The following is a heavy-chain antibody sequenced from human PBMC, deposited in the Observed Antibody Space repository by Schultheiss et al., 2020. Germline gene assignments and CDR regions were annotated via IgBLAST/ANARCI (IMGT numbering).Heavy chain of an antibody. V-gene: IGHV1-8*02. CDR2: ISPNSGDT. D-gene: IGHD3-3*01. Sequence: ASVKVSCKASGYTFTSYGISWVRQAPRQGLEWMGWISPNSGDTNYAQKFQGRVTMTRNTSISTAYMELSSLRSEDTAVYYCARDFGGWFDPWGQGTLVTVSS. J-gene: IGHJ5*02. CDR3: ARDFGGWFDP. CDR1: GYTFTSYG.